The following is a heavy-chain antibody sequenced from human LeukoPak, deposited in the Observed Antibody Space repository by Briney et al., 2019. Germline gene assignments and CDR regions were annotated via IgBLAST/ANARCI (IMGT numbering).Heavy chain of an antibody. CDR2: IYHSGST. V-gene: IGHV4-30-2*01. J-gene: IGHJ5*02. D-gene: IGHD4-23*01. CDR3: ARALGGDNWFDP. Sequence: SQTLSLTCAVSGGSISSGGYSWSWIRQPPGKGLEWIGYIYHSGSTYYNPSLKSRVTISVDRSKNQFSLQLNSVTPEDTAVYYCARALGGDNWFDPWGQGTLVTVSS. CDR1: GGSISSGGYS.